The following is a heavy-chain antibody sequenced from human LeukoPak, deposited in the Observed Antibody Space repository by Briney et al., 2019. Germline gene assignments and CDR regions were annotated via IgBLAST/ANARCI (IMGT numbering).Heavy chain of an antibody. V-gene: IGHV3-49*04. D-gene: IGHD6-13*01. CDR3: TSSYSSSWENWFDP. CDR1: GFTFGDYA. Sequence: GGSLRLSCTASGFTFGDYAMSWARQAPGKGLEWVGFIRSKAYGGTTEYAASVKGIFTISRDDSKSIAYLQMNSLKTEDPAVYYCTSSYSSSWENWFDPWGQGTLVTVSS. CDR2: IRSKAYGGTT. J-gene: IGHJ5*02.